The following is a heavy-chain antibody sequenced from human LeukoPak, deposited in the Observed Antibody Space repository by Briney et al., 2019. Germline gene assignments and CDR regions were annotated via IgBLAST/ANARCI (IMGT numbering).Heavy chain of an antibody. CDR3: ARDGDRGFLSITMVRGVIRV. Sequence: SETLSLTCTVSGGSIGSRSYYWGWIRQPPGKGLEWIGSIYYSGYTYYNPSLKSRVTISVDTSKNQFSLKLSSVTAADTAVYYCARDGDRGFLSITMVRGVIRVWGQGTLVTVSS. J-gene: IGHJ4*02. CDR2: IYYSGYT. D-gene: IGHD3-10*01. CDR1: GGSIGSRSYY. V-gene: IGHV4-39*07.